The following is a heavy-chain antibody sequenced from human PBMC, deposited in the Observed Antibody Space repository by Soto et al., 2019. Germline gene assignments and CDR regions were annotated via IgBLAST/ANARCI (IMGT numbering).Heavy chain of an antibody. V-gene: IGHV3-11*01. CDR3: AREVVVVPAAMGFDAFDI. CDR2: ISSSGSTI. Sequence: VQLVESGGGLVKPGGSLRLSCAASGFTFSDYYMSWIRQAPGKGLEWVSYISSSGSTIYYADSVKGRFTISRDNAKNSLYLQMNSLRAEDTAVYYCAREVVVVPAAMGFDAFDIWGQGTMVTVSS. D-gene: IGHD2-2*01. CDR1: GFTFSDYY. J-gene: IGHJ3*02.